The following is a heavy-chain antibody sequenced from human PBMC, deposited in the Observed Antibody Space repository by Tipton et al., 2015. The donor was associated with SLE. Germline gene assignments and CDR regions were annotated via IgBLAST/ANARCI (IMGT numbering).Heavy chain of an antibody. J-gene: IGHJ1*01. V-gene: IGHV4-61*02. Sequence: TLSLTCTVSGVSISSSRYYSSWSWIRQSAGKGLEWIGRISSTGSTNYNPSLKSRVTMSVDTSENQFSLQLTSVTPEDTAVYYCARGFLYDGFQVWGQGTLVTVSS. D-gene: IGHD2-2*02. CDR3: ARGFLYDGFQV. CDR2: ISSTGST. CDR1: GVSISSSRYYSS.